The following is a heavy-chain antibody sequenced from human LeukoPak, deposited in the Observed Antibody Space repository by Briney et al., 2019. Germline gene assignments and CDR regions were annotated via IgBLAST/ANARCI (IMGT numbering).Heavy chain of an antibody. J-gene: IGHJ6*03. D-gene: IGHD2-2*01. CDR3: ARFGGTSRARNYYSYYYMYV. CDR2: MNPNSGNT. CDR1: GYTFTSYD. V-gene: IGHV1-8*01. Sequence: ASVKVSCKASGYTFTSYDINWVRQATGQGLEWMGWMNPNSGNTGYAQKIQGRVAMTTDTSISTAYMELSSLRSEDTDAYYCARFGGTSRARNYYSYYYMYVWGKGTTVTVSS.